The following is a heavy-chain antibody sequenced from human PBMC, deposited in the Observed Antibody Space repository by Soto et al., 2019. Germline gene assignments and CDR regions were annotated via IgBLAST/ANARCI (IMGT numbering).Heavy chain of an antibody. V-gene: IGHV3-21*01. Sequence: GSLRLSCAASGSTLSNYAMSWVRQAPGKGLEWVSGISGSGSYTYYADSVKGRFTISRDNAKNSLSLQMNSLRAEDTAVYFCARDPIPVPMYYFDYWGQGSLVTVSS. CDR2: ISGSGSYT. CDR1: GSTLSNYA. D-gene: IGHD6-19*01. J-gene: IGHJ4*02. CDR3: ARDPIPVPMYYFDY.